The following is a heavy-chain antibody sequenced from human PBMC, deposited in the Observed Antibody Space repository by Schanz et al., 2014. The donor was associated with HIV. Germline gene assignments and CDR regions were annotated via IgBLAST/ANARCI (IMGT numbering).Heavy chain of an antibody. V-gene: IGHV3-9*01. CDR3: AKVPNLSQHFDY. CDR1: GFTFDDYA. J-gene: IGHJ4*02. CDR2: ISWNSGSI. D-gene: IGHD3-3*02. Sequence: EVQLVESGGGLVQPGRSLRLSCAASGFTFDDYAMHWVRQAPGKGLEWVSGISWNSGSIGYADSVKGRFTISRDNAKNSLYLQMNSLRAEDTALYYCAKVPNLSQHFDYWGQGTLVTVSS.